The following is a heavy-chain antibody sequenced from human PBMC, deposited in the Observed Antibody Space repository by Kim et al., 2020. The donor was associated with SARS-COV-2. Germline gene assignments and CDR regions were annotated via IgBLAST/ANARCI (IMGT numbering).Heavy chain of an antibody. J-gene: IGHJ3*02. V-gene: IGHV4-34*01. CDR3: AGGAFDI. Sequence: HSASPTYDPSLKSRVTRSVDPSKNHSSLKLSSVAAADTAVYYCAGGAFDIWGQGTMVTVSS. CDR2: HSASP.